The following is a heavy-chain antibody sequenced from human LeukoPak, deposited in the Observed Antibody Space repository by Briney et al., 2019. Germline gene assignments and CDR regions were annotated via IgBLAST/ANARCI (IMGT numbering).Heavy chain of an antibody. V-gene: IGHV3-30*01. Sequence: PGGSLRLSCAVSEFTFSHFAMHWVRQAPGKGLEWVAVVSSHGNDGYYADSVKGRFTISRDNSKNTLYLQIDSRRAEDTAIYYCTRDAYNFNDCDYWGQGTLVTVSS. CDR1: EFTFSHFA. CDR2: VSSHGNDG. D-gene: IGHD5-24*01. J-gene: IGHJ4*02. CDR3: TRDAYNFNDCDY.